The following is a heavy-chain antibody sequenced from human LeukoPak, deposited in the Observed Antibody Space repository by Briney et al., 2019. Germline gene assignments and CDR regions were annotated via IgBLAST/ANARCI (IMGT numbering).Heavy chain of an antibody. CDR2: IYYSGST. D-gene: IGHD2-2*01. J-gene: IGHJ4*02. V-gene: IGHV4-31*03. CDR1: GGSISSGGYY. CDR3: ASLDCSSTSCPFDY. Sequence: PSQTLSLTCTVSGGSISSGGYYWSWIRQHPGKGLEWIAYIYYSGSTYYNPSLKSRVTISVDTSKNQFSLKLSSVTAADTAVYYCASLDCSSTSCPFDYWGQGTLVTVSS.